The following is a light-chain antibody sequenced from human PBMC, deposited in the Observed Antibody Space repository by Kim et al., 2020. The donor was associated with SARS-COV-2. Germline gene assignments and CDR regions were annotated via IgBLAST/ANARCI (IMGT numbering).Light chain of an antibody. CDR2: DSS. J-gene: IGKJ1*01. CDR1: ECVSIY. Sequence: SLSPGEKVTLSCRASECVSIYLAWYQQKSGQAPRLLIYDSSNRTTCIPARFSGSGSGTDFTLTISSLEPEDSAVYFCQQRDNWWTFGQGTKVDIK. V-gene: IGKV3-11*01. CDR3: QQRDNWWT.